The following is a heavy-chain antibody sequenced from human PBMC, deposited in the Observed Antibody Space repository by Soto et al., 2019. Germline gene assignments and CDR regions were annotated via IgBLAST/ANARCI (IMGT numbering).Heavy chain of an antibody. D-gene: IGHD3-9*01. CDR3: ASSSGGYYDILTGTASYGMDV. CDR1: GGSISSYY. Sequence: SETLSLTCTVSGGSISSYYWSWIRQPPGKGLEWIGYIYYSGSTNYNPSLKSRVTISVDTSKNQFSLKLSSVTAADTAVYYCASSSGGYYDILTGTASYGMDVWGQGTTVTVS. V-gene: IGHV4-59*01. J-gene: IGHJ6*02. CDR2: IYYSGST.